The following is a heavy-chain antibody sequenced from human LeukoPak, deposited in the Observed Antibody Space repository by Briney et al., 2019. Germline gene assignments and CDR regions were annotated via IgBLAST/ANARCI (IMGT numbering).Heavy chain of an antibody. D-gene: IGHD5-12*01. J-gene: IGHJ6*03. CDR2: ISGSGFII. CDR1: GFTLSNYS. CDR3: AKGGGYEAEYYYYYLDV. Sequence: GGSLRLSCAVSGFTLSNYSMNWVRQAPGKGLEWISYISGSGFIIHYANSVKGRFTISRDNAKNSLYLQMKSLRAEDTAVYYCAKGGGYEAEYYYYYLDVWGKGITVTISS. V-gene: IGHV3-48*01.